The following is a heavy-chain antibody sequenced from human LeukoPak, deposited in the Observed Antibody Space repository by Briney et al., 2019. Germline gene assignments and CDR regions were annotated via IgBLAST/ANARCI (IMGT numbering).Heavy chain of an antibody. D-gene: IGHD3-16*01. Sequence: SETLSLTCIVPGGSIRSYYWSWIRQPPGKGLEWIGYIYYSGNTNYNPSLKSRVTISVDTSKNQFSLKLTSVTAADTAVYYCARANVLGMGASDIWGQGTMVTVSS. CDR3: ARANVLGMGASDI. CDR2: IYYSGNT. V-gene: IGHV4-59*01. CDR1: GGSIRSYY. J-gene: IGHJ3*02.